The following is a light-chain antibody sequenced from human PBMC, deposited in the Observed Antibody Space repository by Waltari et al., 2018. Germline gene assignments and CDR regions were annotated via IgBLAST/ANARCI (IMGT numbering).Light chain of an antibody. Sequence: ERVLTQSACPLSLSPGERATLSCRASQSISKYLVWYQQKPGQAPRLLIYEASIRATGIPDRFSGSGSGTDFSLIISRLEPEDFAVYYCQKYEALPATFGQGTKVEIK. CDR1: QSISKY. CDR3: QKYEALPAT. V-gene: IGKV3-20*01. CDR2: EAS. J-gene: IGKJ1*01.